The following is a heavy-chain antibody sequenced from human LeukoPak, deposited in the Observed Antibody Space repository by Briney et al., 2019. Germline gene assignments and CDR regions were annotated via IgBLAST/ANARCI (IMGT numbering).Heavy chain of an antibody. D-gene: IGHD5-18*01. V-gene: IGHV1-2*02. CDR2: INPNSGGT. Sequence: ASVKVSCKASGYTFTAYYMYWVRQAPGQGLEWMGWINPNSGGTNYAQKFQGRVTMTRDTSISTAYMELSRLRSDDTGVYYCARATDTAMVTGWFDPWGQGTLVTVSS. CDR1: GYTFTAYY. CDR3: ARATDTAMVTGWFDP. J-gene: IGHJ5*02.